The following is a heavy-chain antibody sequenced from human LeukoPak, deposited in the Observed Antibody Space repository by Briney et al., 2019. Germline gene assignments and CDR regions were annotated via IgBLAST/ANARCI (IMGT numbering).Heavy chain of an antibody. D-gene: IGHD1-26*01. Sequence: ASVKVSCKVSGYTLTELSMHWVRQAPGKGLEWMGGFDPEDGETIYAQKFQGRVTMTEDTSTDTAYMELSSLRSEDTAVYYCATDLGGIFSGSYPSRPWGQGTLVTVSS. V-gene: IGHV1-24*01. J-gene: IGHJ5*02. CDR2: FDPEDGET. CDR1: GYTLTELS. CDR3: ATDLGGIFSGSYPSRP.